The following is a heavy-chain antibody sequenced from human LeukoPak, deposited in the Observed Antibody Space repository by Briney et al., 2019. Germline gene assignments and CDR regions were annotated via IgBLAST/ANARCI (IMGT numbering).Heavy chain of an antibody. V-gene: IGHV1-8*01. J-gene: IGHJ6*02. CDR2: MNPNSGNT. CDR3: ARGGGERHYYYYYGMDV. D-gene: IGHD5-24*01. CDR1: GYTFTSYD. Sequence: GASVKVSRKASGYTFTSYDINWVRQATGQGLEWMGWMNPNSGNTGYAQKFQGRVTMTRNTSISTAYMELSSLRSEDTAVYYCARGGGERHYYYYYGMDVWGQGTTVTVSS.